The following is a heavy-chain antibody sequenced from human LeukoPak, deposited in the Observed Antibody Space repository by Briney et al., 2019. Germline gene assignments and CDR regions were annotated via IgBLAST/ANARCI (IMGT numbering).Heavy chain of an antibody. Sequence: GGSLRLSCSASGFTFSSYEMNWVRQAPGKGLEWVSYISSSGSTIYYADSVKGRFTISRENAKNSLYLQMNSLRAEDTAVYYCARKYYYGSGRSWGQGTLVTVSS. CDR3: ARKYYYGSGRS. D-gene: IGHD3-10*01. V-gene: IGHV3-48*03. CDR2: ISSSGSTI. CDR1: GFTFSSYE. J-gene: IGHJ5*02.